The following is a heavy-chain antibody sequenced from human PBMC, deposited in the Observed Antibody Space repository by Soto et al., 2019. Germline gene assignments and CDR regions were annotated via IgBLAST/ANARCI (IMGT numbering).Heavy chain of an antibody. CDR2: IIPIFATA. V-gene: IGHV1-69*13. CDR3: AIGTDSYQSIGYDGTFET. Sequence: GASVKVSCKASGGTFSSYAFNWVRQAPGQGLEWMGGIIPIFATASNAQKFQGRVTITADESTSTAYMELSRLRSADTAVYYCAIGTDSYQSIGYDGTFETWGQGTRVTVSS. CDR1: GGTFSSYA. D-gene: IGHD3-22*01. J-gene: IGHJ3*02.